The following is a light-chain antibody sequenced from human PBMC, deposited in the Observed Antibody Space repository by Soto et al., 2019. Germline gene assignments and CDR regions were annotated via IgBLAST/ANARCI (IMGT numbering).Light chain of an antibody. Sequence: DIPMTQSPSTLSASLGDRVTLTCRASQSISSWLAWYQQKPGKAPKVLIYDASNLESGVPSRFSGSGSGTEFTLTIGSLQPDDFATYYCQQYNTYARTFGQGTKVDIK. CDR1: QSISSW. J-gene: IGKJ1*01. CDR3: QQYNTYART. V-gene: IGKV1-5*01. CDR2: DAS.